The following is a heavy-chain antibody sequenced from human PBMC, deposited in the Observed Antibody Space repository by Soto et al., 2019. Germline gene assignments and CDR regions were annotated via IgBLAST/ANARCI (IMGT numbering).Heavy chain of an antibody. CDR3: AKDRAYYYYGMDV. Sequence: QVQLVESGGGVVQPGRSLRLSCAASGFTFSSYGMHWVRQAPGKGLEWVAVISYDGSNKYYADSVKGRFTISRDNSKNTLYLQMNSLRAEDTAVYYWAKDRAYYYYGMDVWGQGPTVTVSS. V-gene: IGHV3-30*18. J-gene: IGHJ6*02. CDR2: ISYDGSNK. CDR1: GFTFSSYG.